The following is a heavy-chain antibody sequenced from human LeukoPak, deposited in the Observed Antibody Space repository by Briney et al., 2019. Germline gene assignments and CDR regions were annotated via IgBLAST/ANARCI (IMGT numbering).Heavy chain of an antibody. D-gene: IGHD6-19*01. CDR3: ARGDPQWLGCNY. J-gene: IGHJ4*02. V-gene: IGHV1-3*03. Sequence: ASVKVSCKASGYTFTSYAMHWVRQAPGQRLEWMGWINAGNGNTKYSQEFQGRVTITRDTSASTAYMELSSLRSVDMAVYYCARGDPQWLGCNYWGQGTLVTVSS. CDR2: INAGNGNT. CDR1: GYTFTSYA.